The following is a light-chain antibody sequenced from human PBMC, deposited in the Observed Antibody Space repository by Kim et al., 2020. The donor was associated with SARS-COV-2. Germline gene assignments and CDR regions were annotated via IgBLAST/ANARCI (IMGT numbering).Light chain of an antibody. CDR3: QQYSSSPLT. CDR1: QSVSSSY. V-gene: IGKV3-20*01. J-gene: IGKJ3*01. CDR2: GAS. Sequence: EIVLTQSPGTLSLSPGERATLSCRASQSVSSSYFAWYQQKPGQAPRLLIYGASSRATSLPDMFSGGWSGTDFTLTISRLAPEVFAVYYCQQYSSSPLTFGPGTKVDIK.